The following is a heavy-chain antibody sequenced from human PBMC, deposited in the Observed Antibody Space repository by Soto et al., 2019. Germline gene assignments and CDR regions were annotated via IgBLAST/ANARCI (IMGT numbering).Heavy chain of an antibody. D-gene: IGHD3-9*01. CDR3: ARDTSNYDILTGYRDAFDI. Sequence: ASVKVSCKASGYTFTSYHTHWVRQAPGQGLEWMGIINPSGGSTSYAQKFQGRVTMTRDTSTSTVYMELSSLRSEDTAVYYCARDTSNYDILTGYRDAFDIWGQGTMVTVSS. V-gene: IGHV1-46*01. CDR2: INPSGGST. CDR1: GYTFTSYH. J-gene: IGHJ3*02.